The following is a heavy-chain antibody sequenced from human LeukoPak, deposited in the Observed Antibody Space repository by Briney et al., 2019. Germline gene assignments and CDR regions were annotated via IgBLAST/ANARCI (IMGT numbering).Heavy chain of an antibody. CDR2: ISGSGGST. V-gene: IGHV3-23*01. J-gene: IGHJ4*02. D-gene: IGHD1-26*01. CDR1: GFTFGSYA. Sequence: GGSLRLSCAASGFTFGSYAMSWVRQAPGKGLEWVSAISGSGGSTYYADSVKGRFTISRDNSKNTLYLQMNSLRAEDTAVYYCARVVGATTWDYFDYWGQGTLVTVSS. CDR3: ARVVGATTWDYFDY.